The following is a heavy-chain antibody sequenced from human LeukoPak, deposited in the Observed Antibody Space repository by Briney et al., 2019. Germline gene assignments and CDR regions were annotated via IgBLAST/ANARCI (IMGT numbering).Heavy chain of an antibody. J-gene: IGHJ4*02. CDR2: ISSSSSYI. Sequence: GGSLRLSCAASGFTFSSYSMNWVRQAPGKGLEWVSSISSSSSYIYYADSVKGRFTISRDNSKNTLYLQMNSLRAEDTAVYYCARDQSIITVTTIPLGLDYWGQGTLVTVSS. CDR3: ARDQSIITVTTIPLGLDY. D-gene: IGHD4-17*01. V-gene: IGHV3-21*01. CDR1: GFTFSSYS.